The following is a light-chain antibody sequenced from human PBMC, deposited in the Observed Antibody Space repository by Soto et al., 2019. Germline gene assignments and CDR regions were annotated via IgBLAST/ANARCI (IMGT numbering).Light chain of an antibody. CDR2: DAS. Sequence: QITHSPSTLSESXVDRVTITSXASQSISSWLAWYQQKPGKAPKLLIYDASSLESGVPSRFSGSGSGTEFTLTISSLQPDDFATYYCQQYNSYSRTFGQGTKVDNK. V-gene: IGKV1-5*01. J-gene: IGKJ1*01. CDR1: QSISSW. CDR3: QQYNSYSRT.